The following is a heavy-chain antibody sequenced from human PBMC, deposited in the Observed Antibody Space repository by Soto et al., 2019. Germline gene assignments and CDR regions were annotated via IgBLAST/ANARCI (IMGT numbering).Heavy chain of an antibody. D-gene: IGHD5-18*01. CDR2: ISYGSGTI. J-gene: IGHJ4*02. V-gene: IGHV3-48*02. Sequence: PGGSLRLSCAASGFTFSSFGMNWVRQAPGKGLEWLSYISYGSGTIYYADSVKGRFTNSRDNAENSLYLQMNSLRDDDTAVDYCASGKYTYGTDYWGQRTLVTVSS. CDR1: GFTFSSFG. CDR3: ASGKYTYGTDY.